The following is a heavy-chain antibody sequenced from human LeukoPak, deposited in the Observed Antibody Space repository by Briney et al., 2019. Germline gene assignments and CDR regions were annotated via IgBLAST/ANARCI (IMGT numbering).Heavy chain of an antibody. CDR3: AKVGTFSSSWYGEFDD. J-gene: IGHJ4*02. V-gene: IGHV3-23*01. Sequence: GGSLRLSCAASGFTFSSYAMSWVRQAPGKGLEWVSGISGSGGSTYYADSVKGRFTISRDNSENTLYLQMNSLRAEDTAVYYCAKVGTFSSSWYGEFDDWGQGTLVTVSS. CDR1: GFTFSSYA. CDR2: ISGSGGST. D-gene: IGHD6-13*01.